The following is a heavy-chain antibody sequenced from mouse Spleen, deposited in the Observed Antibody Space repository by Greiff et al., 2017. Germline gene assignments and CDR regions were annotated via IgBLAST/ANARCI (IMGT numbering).Heavy chain of an antibody. Sequence: VQLQQPGAELVMPGASVKLSCKASGYTFTSYWMHWVKQRPGQGLEWIGEIDPSDSYTNYNQKFKGKATLTVDKSSSTAYMQLSSLTSEDSAVYYCARSITTALYFDYWGQGTTLTVSS. D-gene: IGHD1-2*01. V-gene: IGHV1-69*01. CDR1: GYTFTSYW. CDR3: ARSITTALYFDY. CDR2: IDPSDSYT. J-gene: IGHJ2*01.